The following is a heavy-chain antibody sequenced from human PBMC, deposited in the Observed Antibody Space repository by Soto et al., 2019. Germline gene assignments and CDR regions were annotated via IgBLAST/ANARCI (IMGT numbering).Heavy chain of an antibody. D-gene: IGHD2-2*01. Sequence: GGSLRLSCAASGFTFSNYAMTWVRQGPGKGLEWVSAISGSGGSAYYADSVKGRFTISRDDSKNTLYLQMNSLRADDSGVYYCAKDPYSGVLVPVAIGFDPWGPGTLVTVSS. CDR3: AKDPYSGVLVPVAIGFDP. CDR1: GFTFSNYA. J-gene: IGHJ5*02. V-gene: IGHV3-23*01. CDR2: ISGSGGSA.